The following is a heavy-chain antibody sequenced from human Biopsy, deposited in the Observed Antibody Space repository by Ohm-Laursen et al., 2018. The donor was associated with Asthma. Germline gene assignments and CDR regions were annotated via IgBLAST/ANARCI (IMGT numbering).Heavy chain of an antibody. D-gene: IGHD7-27*01. Sequence: ASVKVSCKASAYTFIGYHLHWVRQAPGEGLEWMGRINPNGGATIYAQKFQGRVTMTRDTSISTAYMELSRLTSDDTAVYYCARVQKSPGDRWFAPWGQGTRVTVSS. CDR1: AYTFIGYH. CDR2: INPNGGAT. CDR3: ARVQKSPGDRWFAP. V-gene: IGHV1-2*06. J-gene: IGHJ5*02.